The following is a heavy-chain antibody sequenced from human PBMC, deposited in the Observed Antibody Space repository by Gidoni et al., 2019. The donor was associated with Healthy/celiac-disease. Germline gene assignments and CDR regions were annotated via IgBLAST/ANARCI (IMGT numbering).Heavy chain of an antibody. CDR2: ISYDGSNK. CDR3: AKAHYYYDSSGEGFDY. CDR1: GFTFSRYG. D-gene: IGHD3-22*01. Sequence: QLQLVESGGGVVQPGRSLSLSCAASGFTFSRYGMHWVRQAPGKGLAWVAFISYDGSNKYYADSVKGRFTISRDNSKNTLYLQMNSLRAEDTAVYYCAKAHYYYDSSGEGFDYWVQGTLVTVSS. J-gene: IGHJ4*02. V-gene: IGHV3-30*18.